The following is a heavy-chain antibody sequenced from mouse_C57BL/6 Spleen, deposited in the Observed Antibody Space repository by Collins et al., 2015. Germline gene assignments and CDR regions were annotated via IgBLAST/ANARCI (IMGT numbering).Heavy chain of an antibody. J-gene: IGHJ3*01. Sequence: EVQLQQSGPELVKPGASVKISCKASGYTFTDYNMHWVKQSHGKSLEWIGYIYPYNGGTGYNQKFKSKATLTVDNSSSTAYMELRSLTSEDSAVYYCVRYYGLFAYWGQGTLVTVSA. CDR2: IYPYNGGT. V-gene: IGHV1S29*02. CDR1: GYTFTDYN. D-gene: IGHD1-1*02. CDR3: VRYYGLFAY.